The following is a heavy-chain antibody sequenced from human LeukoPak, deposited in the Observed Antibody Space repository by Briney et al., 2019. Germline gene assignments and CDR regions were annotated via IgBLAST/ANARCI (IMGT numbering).Heavy chain of an antibody. D-gene: IGHD6-19*01. Sequence: GGSLRLSCAASGFTFSSYGIHWVRQAPGKGLEWVAVIWYDRSYKYYADSVKGRFTISRDNSKNTLYLQMNTLRAEDTAVYYCARDVESIAVAGYFDYWGQGTLVTVSS. CDR2: IWYDRSYK. CDR1: GFTFSSYG. CDR3: ARDVESIAVAGYFDY. J-gene: IGHJ4*02. V-gene: IGHV3-33*01.